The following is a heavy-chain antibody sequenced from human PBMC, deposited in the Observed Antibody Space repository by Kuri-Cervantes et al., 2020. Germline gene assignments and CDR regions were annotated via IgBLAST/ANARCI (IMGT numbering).Heavy chain of an antibody. Sequence: SLKISCAASGFSFNDYAMQWVRQRPGRGLEWVSGISWSGATVGYADSVKGRFTISRDNAKKSLYLQMNSLRAEDTALYYCAKDFTSFAQIPDAFDIWGQGTMVTVSS. CDR1: GFSFNDYA. J-gene: IGHJ3*02. V-gene: IGHV3-9*01. CDR3: AKDFTSFAQIPDAFDI. D-gene: IGHD2-2*01. CDR2: ISWSGATV.